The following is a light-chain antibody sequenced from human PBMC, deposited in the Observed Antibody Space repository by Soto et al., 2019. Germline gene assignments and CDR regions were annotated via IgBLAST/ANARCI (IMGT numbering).Light chain of an antibody. CDR2: SDN. Sequence: QSVLTQPPSASGTPGQRVTISCSGSTSNIGGASVNWYQHLPGTAPQLLIYSDNQRPSGVPDRFSGSKSGTSASLAISGLQPEDEADYYCAAWDDSLIVVFGGGTKVTVL. CDR3: AAWDDSLIVV. CDR1: TSNIGGAS. J-gene: IGLJ2*01. V-gene: IGLV1-44*01.